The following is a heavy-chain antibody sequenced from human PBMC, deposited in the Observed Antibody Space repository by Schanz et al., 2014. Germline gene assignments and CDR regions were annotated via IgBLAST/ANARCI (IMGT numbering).Heavy chain of an antibody. Sequence: QAQLVESGGGVVQPGRSLRLSCAASGFTFSSYGMHWVRQAPGKGLEWVAIIWYDGSNKYYADSVKGRFTISRDSSKNTLDLQMNSLRAEDTAVYYCAKDQGSYGSGSYSYFDYWGQGTLXTVSS. CDR1: GFTFSSYG. CDR3: AKDQGSYGSGSYSYFDY. CDR2: IWYDGSNK. J-gene: IGHJ4*02. V-gene: IGHV3-33*06. D-gene: IGHD3-10*01.